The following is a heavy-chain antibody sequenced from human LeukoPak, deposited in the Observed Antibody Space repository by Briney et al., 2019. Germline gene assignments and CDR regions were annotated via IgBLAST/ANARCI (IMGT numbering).Heavy chain of an antibody. V-gene: IGHV5-51*01. Sequence: GESLKISCKGSGYSFTSHWIGWVRQMPGRGLEWMGIIYPGDSDTRYGPSFQGQVTISADKSISTAYLQWSSLKASDTAMYYCARAPFYGGNSRSWFDPWGQGTLVIVSS. CDR1: GYSFTSHW. D-gene: IGHD4-23*01. J-gene: IGHJ5*02. CDR2: IYPGDSDT. CDR3: ARAPFYGGNSRSWFDP.